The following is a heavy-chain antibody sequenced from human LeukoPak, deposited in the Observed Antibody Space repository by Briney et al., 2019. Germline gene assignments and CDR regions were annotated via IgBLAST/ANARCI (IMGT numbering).Heavy chain of an antibody. CDR2: ISAYNGNT. V-gene: IGHV1-18*01. CDR1: GYTFTSYG. Sequence: ASVKVSCKASGYTFTSYGISWVRQAPGQGLEWMGWISAYNGNTNYAQKLQGRVTMTTDTSTSTAYMELRSLRSDDTAVYYCAGDLEMSYYRQNDAFDIWGQGTMVTVSS. CDR3: AGDLEMSYYRQNDAFDI. J-gene: IGHJ3*02. D-gene: IGHD3-10*01.